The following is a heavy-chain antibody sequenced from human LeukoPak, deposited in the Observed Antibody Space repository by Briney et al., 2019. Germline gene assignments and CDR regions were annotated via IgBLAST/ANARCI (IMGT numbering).Heavy chain of an antibody. CDR3: ARGMATIDGYYYYMDV. Sequence: GGSLRLSCAASGFTFRRSAMTWVRQVPGKGLEWVSSISSSSSYIYYADSVKGRFTISRDNAKNSLYLQMNSLRAEDTAVYYCARGMATIDGYYYYMDVWGKGTTVTVSS. D-gene: IGHD5-24*01. CDR2: ISSSSSYI. J-gene: IGHJ6*03. V-gene: IGHV3-21*01. CDR1: GFTFRRSA.